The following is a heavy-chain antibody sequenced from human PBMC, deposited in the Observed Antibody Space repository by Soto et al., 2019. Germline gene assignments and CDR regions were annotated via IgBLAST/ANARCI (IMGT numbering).Heavy chain of an antibody. CDR3: ARGKEGSSWYIDF. D-gene: IGHD6-13*01. V-gene: IGHV4-59*11. CDR2: IHYTGIT. J-gene: IGHJ4*02. CDR1: GGFISNHH. Sequence: QVQLHESGPGLVKPSETLSLTCTVSGGFISNHHWSWIRQSPGNELEWIGYIHYTGITTYNPSLKSRLTISVDTSKNQFSLRLSSVTAADTAMYYCARGKEGSSWYIDFWGQGTLVTVSS.